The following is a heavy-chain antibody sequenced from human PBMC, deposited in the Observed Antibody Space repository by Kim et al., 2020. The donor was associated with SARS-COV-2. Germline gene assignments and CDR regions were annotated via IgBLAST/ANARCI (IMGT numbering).Heavy chain of an antibody. V-gene: IGHV3-49*03. CDR1: GFTFGVYA. J-gene: IGHJ3*02. Sequence: GGSLRLSCTGSGFTFGVYALSWFRQAPGKGLEWLTFIRSKAYGETTHYAASLKGRFTISRDDSKSAAFLQLNSLETGDTAVYYCARGLSGSDAFDIWGQ. CDR3: ARGLSGSDAFDI. D-gene: IGHD5-12*01. CDR2: IRSKAYGETT.